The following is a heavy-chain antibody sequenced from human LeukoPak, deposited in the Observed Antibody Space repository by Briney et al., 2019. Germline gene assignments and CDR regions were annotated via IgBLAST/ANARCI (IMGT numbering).Heavy chain of an antibody. D-gene: IGHD1-26*01. CDR3: ARVRGPFSGSYHDY. J-gene: IGHJ4*02. CDR1: GFTFSDYY. V-gene: IGHV3-11*04. Sequence: GGSLRLSCAASGFTFSDYYMSWIRQAPGKGLEWVSYLSVSSSTIYYADSVKGRFTISRDNAKNSLYLQMNSLRAEDTAVYYCARVRGPFSGSYHDYWGQGTLVTVSS. CDR2: LSVSSSTI.